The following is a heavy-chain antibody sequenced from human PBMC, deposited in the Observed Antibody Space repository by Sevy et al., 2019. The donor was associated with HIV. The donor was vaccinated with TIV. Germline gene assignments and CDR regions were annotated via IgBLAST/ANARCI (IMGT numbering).Heavy chain of an antibody. J-gene: IGHJ4*02. D-gene: IGHD6-13*01. Sequence: GGSLRLSCAASGFTFSDFHMSWIRQAPGRGLEWVSYISGSGHTIYYTDSVKGRFTISRDNAKNSLYLQTNSLRAEETAVYYCAGATAATDKENYFDYWGQGALVTVSS. CDR2: ISGSGHTI. CDR3: AGATAATDKENYFDY. V-gene: IGHV3-11*01. CDR1: GFTFSDFH.